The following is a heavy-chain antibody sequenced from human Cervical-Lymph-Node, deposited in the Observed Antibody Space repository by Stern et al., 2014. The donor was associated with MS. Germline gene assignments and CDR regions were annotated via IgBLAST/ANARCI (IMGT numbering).Heavy chain of an antibody. CDR2: ISYSGIT. J-gene: IGHJ4*02. D-gene: IGHD3-16*01. Sequence: VQLVESGPGLVKPSETLSLTCTVSGASISSSYWSWIRQPPGKGPEWIAYISYSGITNYNPSLRSRVTISVDMAKNQFSLKVTSVTAADTAVYYCAKWGTGGYGHFDYWGQGILVTVSS. CDR3: AKWGTGGYGHFDY. CDR1: GASISSSY. V-gene: IGHV4-59*01.